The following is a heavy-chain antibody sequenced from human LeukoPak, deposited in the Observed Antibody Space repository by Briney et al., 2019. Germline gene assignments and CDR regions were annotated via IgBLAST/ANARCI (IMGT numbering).Heavy chain of an antibody. CDR3: ARVGGSHWVDY. CDR1: GFTFSSYS. CDR2: ISSSSSYI. Sequence: GGSLRLSCAASGFTFSSYSMNWVRQAPGKGLEWVSSISSSSSYIYYADSVKGRFTISRDNAKNSLYMQMNSLRAEDTAVYYCARVGGSHWVDYWGQGTLVTVSS. V-gene: IGHV3-21*01. D-gene: IGHD1-26*01. J-gene: IGHJ4*02.